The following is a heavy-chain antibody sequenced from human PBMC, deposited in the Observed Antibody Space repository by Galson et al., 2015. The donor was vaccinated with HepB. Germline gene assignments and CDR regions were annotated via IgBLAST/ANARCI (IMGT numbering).Heavy chain of an antibody. D-gene: IGHD2-2*02. CDR2: IYPGDSDT. J-gene: IGHJ5*02. V-gene: IGHV5-51*01. CDR3: AALGYCSSTSCYKDNWFDP. CDR1: GYSFTSYW. Sequence: QSGAEVKKPGESLKISCKGSGYSFTSYWIGWVRQMPGKGLEWMGIIYPGDSDTRYSPPFQGQVTISADKSISTAYLQWSSLKASDTAMYYCAALGYCSSTSCYKDNWFDPWGQGTLVTVSS.